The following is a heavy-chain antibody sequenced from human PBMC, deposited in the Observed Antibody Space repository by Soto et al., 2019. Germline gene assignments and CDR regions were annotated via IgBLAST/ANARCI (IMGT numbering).Heavy chain of an antibody. CDR3: ASRIVATETFDY. Sequence: SQTLSLTCTASGGSMISYYWSWIRQPPGRGLERIGFIKYAGSTKCNPSLNSRVTISVDTSKNQFSLTVTSVPAADTGVYYCASRIVATETFDYWYPGTLLTVSS. CDR1: GGSMISYY. CDR2: IKYAGST. J-gene: IGHJ4*02. V-gene: IGHV4-59*08. D-gene: IGHD5-12*01.